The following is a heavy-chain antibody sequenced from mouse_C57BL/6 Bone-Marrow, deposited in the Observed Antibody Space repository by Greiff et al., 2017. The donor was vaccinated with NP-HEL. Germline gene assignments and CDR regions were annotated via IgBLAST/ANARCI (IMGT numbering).Heavy chain of an antibody. V-gene: IGHV6-3*01. CDR3: TGLFWFAY. CDR2: IRLKSDNYAT. J-gene: IGHJ3*01. CDR1: GFTFSNYW. Sequence: DVKLQESGGGLVQPGGSMKLSCVASGFTFSNYWMNWVRQSPEKGLEWVAQIRLKSDNYATHYAESVKGRFTISRDDSKSSVYLQMNNLRAEDTGIYYCTGLFWFAYWGQGTLVTVSA.